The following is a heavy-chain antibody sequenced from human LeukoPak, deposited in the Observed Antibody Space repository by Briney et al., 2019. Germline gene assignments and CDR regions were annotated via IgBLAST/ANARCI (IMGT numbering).Heavy chain of an antibody. CDR3: ARSPDILTGENFDY. CDR2: INPSGGST. J-gene: IGHJ4*02. CDR1: GGTFSSYA. V-gene: IGHV1-46*01. D-gene: IGHD3-9*01. Sequence: GASVKVSCKASGGTFSSYAVSWVRQAPGQGLEWMEIINPSGGSTSYAQKFQGRVTMTRDMSTSTVYMELSSLRSDDTAVYYCARSPDILTGENFDYWGQGTLVTVSS.